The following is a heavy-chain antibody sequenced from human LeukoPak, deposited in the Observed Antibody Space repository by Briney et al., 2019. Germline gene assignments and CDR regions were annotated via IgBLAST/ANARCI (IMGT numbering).Heavy chain of an antibody. Sequence: GGSLRLSCAASGFTFSDYYMSWIRQAPGKGLEWVSYISSSGSTIYYADSVKGRFTISRDNAKNSLYLQMNSLRAEDTAVYYCARGEGTMIVVVTPFDYWGQGNPGHRLL. CDR1: GFTFSDYY. CDR2: ISSSGSTI. D-gene: IGHD3-22*01. CDR3: ARGEGTMIVVVTPFDY. J-gene: IGHJ4*02. V-gene: IGHV3-11*01.